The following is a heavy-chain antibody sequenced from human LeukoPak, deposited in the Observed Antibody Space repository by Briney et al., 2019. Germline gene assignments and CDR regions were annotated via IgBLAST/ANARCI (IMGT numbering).Heavy chain of an antibody. CDR1: GGSISSGSYY. CDR3: ARSMMVYYFDY. Sequence: SQTLSLTCTVSGGSISSGSYYWSWIRQPAGKGLEWLGRIYTSGSTNYNPSLKSRVTISVDTSKNQFSLKLSSVTAADTAVYYCARSMMVYYFDYWGQGTLVTVSS. V-gene: IGHV4-61*02. CDR2: IYTSGST. D-gene: IGHD3-10*01. J-gene: IGHJ4*02.